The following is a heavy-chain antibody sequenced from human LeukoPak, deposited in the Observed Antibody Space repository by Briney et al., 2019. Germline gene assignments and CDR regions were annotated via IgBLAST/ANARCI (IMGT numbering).Heavy chain of an antibody. CDR1: GFSFTNYW. D-gene: IGHD2-2*02. V-gene: IGHV5-51*01. Sequence: GESLKISCKASGFSFTNYWIGWERQMPGKGLEWMGIIYPGDSDTRYSPSFQGQVTISADKSSSTAYLQWRSPKASDTAMYYCAGHSFDTVDAFDVWGQGTIVIVSA. J-gene: IGHJ3*01. CDR3: AGHSFDTVDAFDV. CDR2: IYPGDSDT.